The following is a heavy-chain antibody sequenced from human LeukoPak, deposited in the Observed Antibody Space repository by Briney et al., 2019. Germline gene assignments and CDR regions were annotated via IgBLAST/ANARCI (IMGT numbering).Heavy chain of an antibody. J-gene: IGHJ6*03. CDR2: IKTDGSTI. CDR1: GFIFSNYW. Sequence: GGSLRLSCAASGFIFSNYWMHWVRQAPGKGLVWVSRIKTDGSTITYADSVKGRFTISRDNAMNTLYLQMDSLGAEDTAVYYCAKLGVKAPTDYMDVWGKGTTVTVSS. V-gene: IGHV3-74*01. D-gene: IGHD2-15*01. CDR3: AKLGVKAPTDYMDV.